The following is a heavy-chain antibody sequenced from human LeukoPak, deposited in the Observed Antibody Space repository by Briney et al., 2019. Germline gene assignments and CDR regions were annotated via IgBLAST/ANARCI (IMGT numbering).Heavy chain of an antibody. D-gene: IGHD5/OR15-5a*01. Sequence: PGGSLRLSCAASGFTFSSYSMNWVRQAPGKGLEWVSSISSSSSYIYYADSVKGRFTISRDNAKNSLYLQMNSLRAEDTAVYYCAKDGIVSFGGGSGSPSYWGQGTLVTVSS. CDR3: AKDGIVSFGGGSGSPSY. J-gene: IGHJ4*02. CDR1: GFTFSSYS. V-gene: IGHV3-21*04. CDR2: ISSSSSYI.